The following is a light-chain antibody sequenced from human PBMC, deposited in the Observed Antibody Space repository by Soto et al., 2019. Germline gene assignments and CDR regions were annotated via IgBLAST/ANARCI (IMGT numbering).Light chain of an antibody. J-gene: IGLJ2*01. Sequence: QSALTQPASVSGSPGQSITISCTGTSSDIGGYNSVSWYQQHPGKVPKLLIYDVTNRPSGISNRFSGSKSGNTASLTISGLQADDKADYSCSSYGSSNTVVFGGGTKVTVL. CDR2: DVT. CDR3: SSYGSSNTVV. CDR1: SSDIGGYNS. V-gene: IGLV2-14*01.